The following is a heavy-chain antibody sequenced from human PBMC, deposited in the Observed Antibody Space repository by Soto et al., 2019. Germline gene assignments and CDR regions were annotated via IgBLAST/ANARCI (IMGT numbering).Heavy chain of an antibody. Sequence: PGESLKSSCKGSVYSFTSYWISWVRQMPGKGLEWMGRIDPSDSYTNYSPSFQGHVTISADKSISTAYLQWSSLKASDTAMYYCARDSNYDSSGYYPNNWFDPWGQGTLVTVSS. V-gene: IGHV5-10-1*01. CDR1: VYSFTSYW. J-gene: IGHJ5*02. D-gene: IGHD3-22*01. CDR2: IDPSDSYT. CDR3: ARDSNYDSSGYYPNNWFDP.